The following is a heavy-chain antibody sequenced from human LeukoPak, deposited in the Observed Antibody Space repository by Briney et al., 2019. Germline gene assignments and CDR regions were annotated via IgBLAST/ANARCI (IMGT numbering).Heavy chain of an antibody. Sequence: GGSLRLSCAASGFTFSSYGMHWVRQAPGKGLEWVAVISYDGSNKYYADSVKGRFTISRDNSKNTLYLQMNSLRAEDTAVYYCATTLFNWNGPLDCWGQGTLVTVSS. CDR3: ATTLFNWNGPLDC. J-gene: IGHJ4*02. CDR2: ISYDGSNK. V-gene: IGHV3-30*03. D-gene: IGHD1-20*01. CDR1: GFTFSSYG.